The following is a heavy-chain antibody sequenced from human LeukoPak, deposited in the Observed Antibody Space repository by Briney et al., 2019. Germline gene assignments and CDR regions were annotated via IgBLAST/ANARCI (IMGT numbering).Heavy chain of an antibody. J-gene: IGHJ6*04. CDR3: ARVAAGTYYYGMDV. CDR1: GYTFTSYG. CDR2: ISAYNGNT. D-gene: IGHD6-13*01. Sequence: PGASVKVSCKASGYTFTSYGISWVRRAPGQGLEWMGWISAYNGNTNYAQKLQGRVTMATDTSTSTAYMELRSLRSDDTAVYYCARVAAGTYYYGMDVWGKGTTVTVSS. V-gene: IGHV1-18*04.